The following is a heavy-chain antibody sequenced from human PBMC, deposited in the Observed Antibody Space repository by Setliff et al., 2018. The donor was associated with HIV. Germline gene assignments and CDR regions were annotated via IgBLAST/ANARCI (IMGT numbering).Heavy chain of an antibody. CDR1: GLTFSSYS. D-gene: IGHD6-6*01. CDR2: ISSSSSYI. CDR3: ASSSPGGTPIVDY. Sequence: GGSLRLSCAASGLTFSSYSMNWVRQAPGKGLEWVSSISSSSSYIYYADSVKGRFTISRDNAKNSLYLQMNSLRAEDTAVYYCASSSPGGTPIVDYWGQGTLVTVSS. J-gene: IGHJ4*02. V-gene: IGHV3-21*04.